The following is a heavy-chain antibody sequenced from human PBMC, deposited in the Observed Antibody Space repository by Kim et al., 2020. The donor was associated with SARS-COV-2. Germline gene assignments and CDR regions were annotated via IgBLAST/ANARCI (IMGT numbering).Heavy chain of an antibody. J-gene: IGHJ4*02. V-gene: IGHV3-30*01. D-gene: IGHD6-13*01. Sequence: AAAVKGRFTISRDNSKNTLYLQMNSLRPEDTAIFYCARAGYSSIWYYFDYWGQGTLVTVSS. CDR3: ARAGYSSIWYYFDY.